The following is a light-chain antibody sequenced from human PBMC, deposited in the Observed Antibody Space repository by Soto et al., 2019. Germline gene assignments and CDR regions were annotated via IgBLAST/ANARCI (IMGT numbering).Light chain of an antibody. CDR1: SSNIGAGYD. CDR2: GNS. J-gene: IGLJ1*01. CDR3: QSYDSSLSVYV. V-gene: IGLV1-40*02. Sequence: VAQPPSVSGAPGHRVTISCTGSSSNIGAGYDVHWYQQLPGTAPKLLIYGNSNRPSGVPDRFSGSKSGTSASLAITGLQAEDEADYYCQSYDSSLSVYVFGTGTKVTVL.